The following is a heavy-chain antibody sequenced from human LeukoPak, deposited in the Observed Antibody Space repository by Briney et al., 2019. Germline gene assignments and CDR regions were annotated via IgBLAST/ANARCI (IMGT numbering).Heavy chain of an antibody. CDR2: ISHDGSNK. CDR1: GFTFSSYG. V-gene: IGHV3-30*18. Sequence: GGSLRLSCAASGFTFSSYGMHWVRQAPGKGLEWVAVISHDGSNKYYADSVKGRFTISRDNSKNALYLQMNGLRAEDTAVYYCANTVSNYGGAFDIWGQGTMVTVSS. D-gene: IGHD4-23*01. CDR3: ANTVSNYGGAFDI. J-gene: IGHJ3*02.